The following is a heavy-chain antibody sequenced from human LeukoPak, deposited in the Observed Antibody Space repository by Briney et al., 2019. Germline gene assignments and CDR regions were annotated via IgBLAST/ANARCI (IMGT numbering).Heavy chain of an antibody. J-gene: IGHJ4*02. CDR3: AKDRITFGGVIPYYFDY. Sequence: PGRSLRLSCAASGFTFDDYAMHWVRQAPGKGLEWVSGISWNSGSIGYADSVKGRFTISRDNAKNSLYLQMNSLRAEDTALYYCAKDRITFGGVIPYYFDYWGQGTLVTVSS. V-gene: IGHV3-9*01. D-gene: IGHD3-16*02. CDR1: GFTFDDYA. CDR2: ISWNSGSI.